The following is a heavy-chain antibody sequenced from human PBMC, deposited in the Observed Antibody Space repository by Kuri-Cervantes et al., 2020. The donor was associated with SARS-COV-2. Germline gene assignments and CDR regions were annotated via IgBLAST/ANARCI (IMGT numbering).Heavy chain of an antibody. V-gene: IGHV4-39*01. CDR1: GGSISSSSYY. CDR3: ASQGHILLQWPYFDY. CDR2: IYYSGST. J-gene: IGHJ4*02. D-gene: IGHD2-8*01. Sequence: SETLSLTCTVSGGSISSSSYYWGWIRQPPGKGLEWIGSIYYSGSTYYNPSLKSRVTISVDTSKNQFSLKLSSVTAADTAVYYCASQGHILLQWPYFDYWGQGTLVTVSS.